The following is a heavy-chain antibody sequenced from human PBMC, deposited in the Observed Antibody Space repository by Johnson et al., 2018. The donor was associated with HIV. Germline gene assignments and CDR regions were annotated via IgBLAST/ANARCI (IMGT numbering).Heavy chain of an antibody. CDR3: ARACRDGYYDSSGYGAFDI. CDR2: INWNGVRT. V-gene: IGHV3-20*04. CDR1: GFTFDDYG. D-gene: IGHD3-22*01. J-gene: IGHJ3*02. Sequence: VHLVESGGGLVQPGGSLRLSCAAAGFTFDDYGMSWVRQAPGKGLEWVSGINWNGVRTGYLDSMKGRFTISRDNAKNSLYLQMNSLRAEDTAVYYCARACRDGYYDSSGYGAFDIWGQGTMVTVSS.